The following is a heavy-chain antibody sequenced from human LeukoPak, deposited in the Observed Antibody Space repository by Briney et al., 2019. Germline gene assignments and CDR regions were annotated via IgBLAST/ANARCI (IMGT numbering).Heavy chain of an antibody. J-gene: IGHJ4*02. CDR1: GFTFSFYS. Sequence: QPEGSLRLSCAASGFTFSFYSMNWVRQAPGKGLEWVSYISGGSSAIYYADSVKGRFTISRDNAKNSLYLQMSSLRDEDTAVYYCARDYRYSQDYWGQGTLVTVSS. CDR3: ARDYRYSQDY. V-gene: IGHV3-48*02. CDR2: ISGGSSAI. D-gene: IGHD3-16*02.